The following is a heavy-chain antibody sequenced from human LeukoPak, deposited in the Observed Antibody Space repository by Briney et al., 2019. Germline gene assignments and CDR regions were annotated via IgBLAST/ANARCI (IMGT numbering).Heavy chain of an antibody. J-gene: IGHJ4*02. V-gene: IGHV1-2*02. Sequence: ASVKVSCKASGYTFTGYYMHWVRQAPGQGLEWMGWINPNSGGTNCAQKFQGRVTMTRDTSISTAYMELSRLRSDDTAVYYCARVDSSGYSGIVNYWGQGTLVTVSS. D-gene: IGHD3-22*01. CDR3: ARVDSSGYSGIVNY. CDR1: GYTFTGYY. CDR2: INPNSGGT.